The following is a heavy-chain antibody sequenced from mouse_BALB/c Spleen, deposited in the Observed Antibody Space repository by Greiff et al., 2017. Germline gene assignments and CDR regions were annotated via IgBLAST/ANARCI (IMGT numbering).Heavy chain of an antibody. Sequence: EVQVVESGGGLVQPGGSRKLSCAASGFTFSSFGMHWVRQAPEKGLEWVAYISSGSSTIYYADTVKGRFTISRDNPKNTLFLQMTSLRSEDTAMYYCARDWDGYWGQGTLVTVSA. CDR2: ISSGSSTI. D-gene: IGHD4-1*01. CDR1: GFTFSSFG. J-gene: IGHJ3*01. CDR3: ARDWDGY. V-gene: IGHV5-17*02.